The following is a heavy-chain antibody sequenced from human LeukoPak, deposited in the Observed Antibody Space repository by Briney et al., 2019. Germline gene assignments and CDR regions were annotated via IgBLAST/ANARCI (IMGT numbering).Heavy chain of an antibody. D-gene: IGHD2-21*02. CDR3: ARAMAYCGGDCYDY. CDR1: GGSFGAYY. V-gene: IGHV4-34*01. CDR2: INHSGGT. Sequence: PSETLSLTCTVYGGSFGAYYWSWIRQPPGKGLEWIGQINHSGGTNYNPSLKSRVTISVDSSKDQFSLKLSSVTAADTAVYCCARAMAYCGGDCYDYWGQGTLVTVSS. J-gene: IGHJ4*02.